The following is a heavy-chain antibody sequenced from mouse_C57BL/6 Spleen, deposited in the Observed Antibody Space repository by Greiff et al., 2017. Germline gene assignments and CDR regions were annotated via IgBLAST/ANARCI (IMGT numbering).Heavy chain of an antibody. J-gene: IGHJ2*01. CDR3: ARLSYYGSSGDY. CDR1: GYTFTSYW. Sequence: QVQLQQSGAELVRPGSSVKLSCKASGYTFTSYWMDWVKQRPGQGLEWIGNIYPSDSETHYNQKFKDKATLTVDKSSSTAYMQLSSLTSEDSAVYYCARLSYYGSSGDYWGQGTTLTVSS. V-gene: IGHV1-61*01. D-gene: IGHD1-1*01. CDR2: IYPSDSET.